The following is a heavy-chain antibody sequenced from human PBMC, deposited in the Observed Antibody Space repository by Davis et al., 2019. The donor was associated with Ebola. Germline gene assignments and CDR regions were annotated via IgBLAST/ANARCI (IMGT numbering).Heavy chain of an antibody. CDR3: ARATYYYDISGSYYVLDY. J-gene: IGHJ4*02. V-gene: IGHV3-48*02. CDR2: ISRSSTTI. CDR1: GFTFSTYT. Sequence: GGSLRLSCAASGFTFSTYTMNWVRQAPGKGLEWVSHISRSSTTIFYADSVKGRFTISRDNAKNSLYLQMNSLTDEDTAVYYCARATYYYDISGSYYVLDYWGQGTLVTVSS. D-gene: IGHD3-22*01.